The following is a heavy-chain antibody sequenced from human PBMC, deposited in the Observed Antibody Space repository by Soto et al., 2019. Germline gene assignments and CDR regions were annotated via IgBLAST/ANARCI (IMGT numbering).Heavy chain of an antibody. J-gene: IGHJ4*02. D-gene: IGHD5-18*01. Sequence: RASVKVSCKASGYAFTRYYMHWVRQAPGQGLEWMGILRPGGGSTTYAQKFQGRVAMTKDTSTSTVYMELSSLRSEDTAVYYCARGMDTAISLLDYWGQGTLVTVSS. V-gene: IGHV1-46*01. CDR1: GYAFTRYY. CDR3: ARGMDTAISLLDY. CDR2: LRPGGGST.